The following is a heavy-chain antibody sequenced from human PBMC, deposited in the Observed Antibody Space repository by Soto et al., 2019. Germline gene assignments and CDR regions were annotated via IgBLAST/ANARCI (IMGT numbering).Heavy chain of an antibody. D-gene: IGHD3-3*01. CDR2: ISAYNGNT. Sequence: ASVTVSCKASGYTFTSYGISWVRQAPGQGLEWMGWISAYNGNTNYAQKLQGRVTMTTDTSTSTAYMELRSLRSDDTAVYYCARRVLLTYYDFWSGYQNGAFDIWGQGTMVTVSS. CDR3: ARRVLLTYYDFWSGYQNGAFDI. J-gene: IGHJ3*02. CDR1: GYTFTSYG. V-gene: IGHV1-18*01.